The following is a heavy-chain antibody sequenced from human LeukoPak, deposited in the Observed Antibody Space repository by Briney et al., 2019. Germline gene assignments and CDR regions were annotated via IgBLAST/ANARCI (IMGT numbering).Heavy chain of an antibody. CDR3: ASRKVGATIYYYYYYMDV. Sequence: ASVKVSCKASGGTFSSYAISWVRQAPGQGLEWMGRIIPIFGTANYAQKFQGRVTITTDESTSTAYMELSSLRSEDTAVYYCASRKVGATIYYYYYYMDVWGKGTTVTVPS. J-gene: IGHJ6*03. D-gene: IGHD1-26*01. CDR2: IIPIFGTA. V-gene: IGHV1-69*05. CDR1: GGTFSSYA.